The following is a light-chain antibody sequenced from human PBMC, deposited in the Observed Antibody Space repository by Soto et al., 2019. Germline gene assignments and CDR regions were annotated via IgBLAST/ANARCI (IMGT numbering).Light chain of an antibody. CDR3: SSYTSSSTLLYV. Sequence: QSVLTQPASVSGSPGQSITISCTGTSSDVGGYNYVSWYQQHPGKAPKLMIYDVSNRPSGVSNRFSGSKSGNTASLTISCLQAEDEADYYCSSYTSSSTLLYVFGTGTKVTV. CDR2: DVS. V-gene: IGLV2-14*01. J-gene: IGLJ1*01. CDR1: SSDVGGYNY.